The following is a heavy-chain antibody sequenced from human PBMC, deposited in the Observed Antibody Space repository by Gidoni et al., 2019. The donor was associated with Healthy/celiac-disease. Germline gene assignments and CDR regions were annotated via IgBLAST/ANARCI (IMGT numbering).Heavy chain of an antibody. CDR1: GFTFSSYS. Sequence: EVQLVESGGGLVQPGGSLRLSCAASGFTFSSYSMNWVRQAPGKGLEWVSYISSSSSTIYYADSVKGRFTISRDNAKNSLYLQMNSLRAEDTAVYYCASRYDYDILTGLDAFDIWGQGTMVTVSS. J-gene: IGHJ3*02. D-gene: IGHD3-9*01. CDR3: ASRYDYDILTGLDAFDI. CDR2: ISSSSSTI. V-gene: IGHV3-48*01.